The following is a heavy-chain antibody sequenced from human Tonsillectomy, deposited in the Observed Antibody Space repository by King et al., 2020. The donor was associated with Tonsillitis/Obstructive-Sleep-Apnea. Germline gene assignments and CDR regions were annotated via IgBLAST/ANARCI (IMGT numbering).Heavy chain of an antibody. CDR3: ASDKGEGSGSFCWFDP. CDR2: IYYSGST. V-gene: IGHV4-31*03. CDR1: GGSISSGGYY. Sequence: QLQLQESGPGLVKPSQTLSLTCTVSGGSISSGGYYWSWIRQHPGKGLEWIGYIYYSGSTYYNPSLKSRVTISVDTSKNQFSLKLSSVTAADTAVYYCASDKGEGSGSFCWFDPWGQGTLVTVSS. D-gene: IGHD3-10*01. J-gene: IGHJ5*02.